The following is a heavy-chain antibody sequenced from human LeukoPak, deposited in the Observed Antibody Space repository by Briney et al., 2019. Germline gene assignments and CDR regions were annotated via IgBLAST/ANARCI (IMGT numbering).Heavy chain of an antibody. CDR1: GFTFSSYA. CDR3: ARTLVDSGLDAFDI. CDR2: ISGSGGST. J-gene: IGHJ3*02. D-gene: IGHD1-26*01. Sequence: GSLRLSCAASGFTFSSYAMSWVRQAPGKGLEWVSAISGSGGSTYYAHSVKGRLTISRDNSKNTLYLQINNLRAEDTALYYCARTLVDSGLDAFDIWGQGTMVTVS. V-gene: IGHV3-23*01.